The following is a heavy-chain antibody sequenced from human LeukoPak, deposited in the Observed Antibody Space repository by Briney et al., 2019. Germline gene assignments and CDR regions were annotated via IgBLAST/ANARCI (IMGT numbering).Heavy chain of an antibody. CDR1: GFSFSSYA. CDR3: AREKRSGYYPGY. V-gene: IGHV3-30-3*01. CDR2: ITYDGSSK. D-gene: IGHD3-3*01. J-gene: IGHJ4*02. Sequence: GGSLRLSCAASGFSFSSYAMHWVRQAPGKGLEWVAIITYDGSSKYYADSVEGRFTISRDQSKNTLYLQMNSLRPEDTAIYYCAREKRSGYYPGYWGQRTLVTVSS.